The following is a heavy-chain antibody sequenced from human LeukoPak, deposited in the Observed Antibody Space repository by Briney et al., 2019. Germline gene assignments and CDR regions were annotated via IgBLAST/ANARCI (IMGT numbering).Heavy chain of an antibody. CDR3: ARGAGGNYMSPIDY. V-gene: IGHV1-2*02. CDR2: INPNSGGT. Sequence: SVTLSCKASGYTFTGYYMYWVRLAPGQGLEWMGWINPNSGGTNYAQQHVCKRKMTRDTSISTAYMELTRLTSDDTAVYYCARGAGGNYMSPIDYCGQ. D-gene: IGHD4-23*01. CDR1: GYTFTGYY. J-gene: IGHJ4*02.